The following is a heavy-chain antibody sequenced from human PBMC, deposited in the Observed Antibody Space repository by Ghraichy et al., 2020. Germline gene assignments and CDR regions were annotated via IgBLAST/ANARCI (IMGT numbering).Heavy chain of an antibody. J-gene: IGHJ4*02. Sequence: GGSLRLSCAASGFTFSSYAMSWVRQAPGKGLEWVSAISGSGGSTYYADSVKGRFTISRDNSKNTLYLQMNSLRAEDTAVYYCAKHQDYDILTGYSYWGQGTLVTVSS. CDR2: ISGSGGST. CDR1: GFTFSSYA. D-gene: IGHD3-9*01. CDR3: AKHQDYDILTGYSY. V-gene: IGHV3-23*01.